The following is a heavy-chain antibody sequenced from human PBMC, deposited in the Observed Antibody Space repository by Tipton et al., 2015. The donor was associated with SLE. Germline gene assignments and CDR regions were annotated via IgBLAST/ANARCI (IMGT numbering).Heavy chain of an antibody. CDR1: GYSFTSYW. CDR2: IDPSDFYT. D-gene: IGHD3-9*01. V-gene: IGHV5-10-1*01. CDR3: ARRGILTGYYADY. Sequence: QSGAEVKKPGESLRISCKGSGYSFTSYWISWVRQMPGKGLEWMGKIDPSDFYTKYSPSFQGHVTISADKSISTAYLQWSSLKASDTAMYYCARRGILTGYYADYWGQGILVTVSS. J-gene: IGHJ4*02.